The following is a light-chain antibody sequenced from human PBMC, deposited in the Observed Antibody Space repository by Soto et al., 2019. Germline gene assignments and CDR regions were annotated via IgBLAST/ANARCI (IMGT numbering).Light chain of an antibody. J-gene: IGKJ1*01. Sequence: IRMTQSPSSFSASTGDRVTITCRASPAISSYLAWYQQKPGKAPKLLIYAASTLQSGVPSRFSGSGSGTDFTLTISSLQSEDFVAYYCQQYYSYPRTFGQGTKVDI. CDR1: PAISSY. CDR3: QQYYSYPRT. V-gene: IGKV1-8*01. CDR2: AAS.